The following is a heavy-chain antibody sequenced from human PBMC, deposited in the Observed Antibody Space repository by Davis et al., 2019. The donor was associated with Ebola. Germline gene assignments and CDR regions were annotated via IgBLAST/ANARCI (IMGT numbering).Heavy chain of an antibody. V-gene: IGHV3-48*02. D-gene: IGHD2-21*01. CDR3: ARDFIAVTDDY. CDR2: ISSSSSTI. J-gene: IGHJ4*02. CDR1: RFTFSSYS. Sequence: GESLKISCAASRFTFSSYSMNWVRQAPGKGLEWVSYISSSSSTIYYADSVKGRFTISRDNAKNSLYRQMNSLRDEDTAVYYCARDFIAVTDDYWGQGTLVTVSS.